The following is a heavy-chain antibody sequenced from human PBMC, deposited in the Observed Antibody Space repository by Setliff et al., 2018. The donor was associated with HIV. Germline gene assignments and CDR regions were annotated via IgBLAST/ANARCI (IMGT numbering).Heavy chain of an antibody. V-gene: IGHV3-9*01. Sequence: PGGSLRLSCAASGFTFSSFAMTWVRQAPGKGLEWVSGISWNSGSIGYADSVKGRFTISRDNAKNSLYLQMNSLRAEDTALYYCAKAGRGVDYDSSIFPSPPDYWGQGTLVTVSS. D-gene: IGHD3-22*01. J-gene: IGHJ4*02. CDR3: AKAGRGVDYDSSIFPSPPDY. CDR2: ISWNSGSI. CDR1: GFTFSSFA.